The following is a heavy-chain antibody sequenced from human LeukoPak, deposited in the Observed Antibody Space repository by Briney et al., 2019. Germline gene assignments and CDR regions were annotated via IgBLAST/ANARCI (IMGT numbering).Heavy chain of an antibody. J-gene: IGHJ4*02. Sequence: PSETLSLTCTVSGGSISSYYWSWIRQPPGKGLEWIGYIYYSGSTNYNPSLKSRVTISVDTSKNQFSLKLSSVTAADTAVYYCEREGYCTNGVCHAGYYFDYWGQGTLVTVSS. V-gene: IGHV4-59*01. CDR2: IYYSGST. CDR3: EREGYCTNGVCHAGYYFDY. D-gene: IGHD2-8*01. CDR1: GGSISSYY.